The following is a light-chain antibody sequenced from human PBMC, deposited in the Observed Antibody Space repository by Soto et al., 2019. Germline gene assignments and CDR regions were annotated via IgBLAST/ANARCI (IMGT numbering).Light chain of an antibody. CDR3: LHTTHWPFS. Sequence: DVVMTHSPLSLPFTLGQVASLSCRSSQSLVFSDGNTYLTWYQQRPGQYPRRLIYKVSNRDSGVPDRFSGSGSGTDFTLKISRLEAEDVWVYYCLHTTHWPFSFGPGPKVDIK. V-gene: IGKV2-30*01. CDR2: KVS. CDR1: QSLVFSDGNTY. J-gene: IGKJ3*01.